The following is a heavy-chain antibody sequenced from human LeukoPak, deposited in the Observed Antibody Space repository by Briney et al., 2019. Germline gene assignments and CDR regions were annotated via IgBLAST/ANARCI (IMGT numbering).Heavy chain of an antibody. CDR2: INPNSGGT. CDR3: AIDAGYVDYVRADY. J-gene: IGHJ4*02. Sequence: GASVKVSCKASGYTFTGYYMHWVRQAPGQGLEWMGWINPNSGGTNYAQKFQGRVTMTRDTSISTAYMELSSLRSEDTAVYYCAIDAGYVDYVRADYWGQGTLVTVSS. D-gene: IGHD4-17*01. V-gene: IGHV1-2*02. CDR1: GYTFTGYY.